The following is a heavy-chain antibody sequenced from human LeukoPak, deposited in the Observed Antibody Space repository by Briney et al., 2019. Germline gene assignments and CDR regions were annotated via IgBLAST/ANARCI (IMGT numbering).Heavy chain of an antibody. CDR3: ARVPDSSGYRYFDY. V-gene: IGHV1-2*02. Sequence: ASVKVSCKASGYTFTGYYMHWVRQAPGQGLEWMGWINPNSGGTNYAQKFQGRVTMTRDTSISTAYMELSRLRSDDTAVYYCARVPDSSGYRYFDYWGQGTLVTVSS. CDR1: GYTFTGYY. CDR2: INPNSGGT. J-gene: IGHJ4*02. D-gene: IGHD6-19*01.